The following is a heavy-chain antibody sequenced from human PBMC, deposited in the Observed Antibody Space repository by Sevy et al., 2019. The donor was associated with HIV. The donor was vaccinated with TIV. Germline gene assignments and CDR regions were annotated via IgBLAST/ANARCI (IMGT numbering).Heavy chain of an antibody. J-gene: IGHJ6*03. V-gene: IGHV1-69*13. CDR3: ARGGRIMMIDYTNPYYYMDV. CDR1: GGTFSSYA. Sequence: ASVKVSCKASGGTFSSYAVTWVRQAPGQGLEWMGGVIPMFGTTNYAQKFQGRVTITAVETTSTAYMELTSLTSEDTGVYYCARGGRIMMIDYTNPYYYMDVWGTGTTVTVSS. D-gene: IGHD3-16*01. CDR2: VIPMFGTT.